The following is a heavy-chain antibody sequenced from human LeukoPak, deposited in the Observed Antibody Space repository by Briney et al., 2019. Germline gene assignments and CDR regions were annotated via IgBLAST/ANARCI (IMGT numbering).Heavy chain of an antibody. CDR1: GGSMRNYY. Sequence: PSETLSLTCTVFGGSMRNYYWSWIRQSPGKGLEWIGYIYYSGTTKYNPSLQSRVTISLDTSKNQFSLKLSSVTAADTAVFYCTRLVAGNYFDYWGQGTLVTASS. J-gene: IGHJ4*02. CDR3: TRLVAGNYFDY. D-gene: IGHD6-19*01. V-gene: IGHV4-59*08. CDR2: IYYSGTT.